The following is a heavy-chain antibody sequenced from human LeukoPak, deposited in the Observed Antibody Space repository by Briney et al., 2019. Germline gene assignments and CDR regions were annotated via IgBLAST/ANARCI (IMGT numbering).Heavy chain of an antibody. CDR2: IYTSGIT. J-gene: IGHJ4*02. CDR1: GITVSSKY. Sequence: GGSLRLSCAASGITVSSKYMSWVRQAPGKGPEWVSVIYTSGITYYADSVRGRFTISRDNSKNTLYLQMDSLTAEDTAVYYCAREDAGGTYSFDYWGQGTLVTVSS. V-gene: IGHV3-66*01. D-gene: IGHD1-26*01. CDR3: AREDAGGTYSFDY.